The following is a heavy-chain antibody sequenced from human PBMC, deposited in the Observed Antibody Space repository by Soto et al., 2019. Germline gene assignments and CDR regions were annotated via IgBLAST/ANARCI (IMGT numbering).Heavy chain of an antibody. Sequence: GGSLRLSCAASGFTFSSYNMNWFRQAPGKGLEWVSSISSSSSFIYYADTVKGRFSISRDNAKNSLYQQWNSLRAEDMAVYYSAREGMTTVTTAGYWGQGTLVTVSS. CDR1: GFTFSSYN. D-gene: IGHD4-17*01. J-gene: IGHJ4*02. V-gene: IGHV3-21*01. CDR3: AREGMTTVTTAGY. CDR2: ISSSSSFI.